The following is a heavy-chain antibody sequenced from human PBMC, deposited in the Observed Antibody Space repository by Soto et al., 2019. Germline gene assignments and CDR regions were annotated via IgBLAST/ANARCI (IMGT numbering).Heavy chain of an antibody. CDR3: ARDAPAAGGGIDP. D-gene: IGHD2-2*01. J-gene: IGHJ5*02. CDR2: IYYSGST. CDR1: GGSISSGGYY. V-gene: IGHV4-31*03. Sequence: SETLSLTCTVSGGSISSGGYYWSWIRQHPGKGLAWIGYIYYSGSTYYNPSLKSRVTISVDTSKNQFSLKLSSVTAADTAVYYCARDAPAAGGGIDPWGQGTLVTVSS.